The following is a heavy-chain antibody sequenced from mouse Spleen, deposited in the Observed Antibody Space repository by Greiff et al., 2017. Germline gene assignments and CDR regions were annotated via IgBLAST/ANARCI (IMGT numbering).Heavy chain of an antibody. Sequence: EVQLQQSGAELVRPGALVKLSCKASGFNIKDYYMHWVKQRPEQGLEWIGWIDPENGNTIYDPKFQGKASITADTSSNTAYLQLSSLTSEDTAVYYCARSGTTATRAMDYWGQGTSVTVSS. CDR3: ARSGTTATRAMDY. V-gene: IGHV14-1*02. J-gene: IGHJ4*01. CDR2: IDPENGNT. D-gene: IGHD1-2*01. CDR1: GFNIKDYY.